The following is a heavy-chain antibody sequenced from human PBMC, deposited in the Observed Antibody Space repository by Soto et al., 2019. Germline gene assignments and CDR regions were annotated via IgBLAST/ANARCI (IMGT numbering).Heavy chain of an antibody. Sequence: QVQLVQSGAEVKNPGASVKVSCKASGYTFTRYGIGWARQAPGQGLEWTGWINTYNGNTNYAQNVQGRVTLTTDTPTSTAYMELRSLRSNDTAIYYCAMVDVYVTPSPQDVWGQGTTVIVSS. CDR2: INTYNGNT. CDR3: AMVDVYVTPSPQDV. CDR1: GYTFTRYG. D-gene: IGHD3-16*01. J-gene: IGHJ6*02. V-gene: IGHV1-18*01.